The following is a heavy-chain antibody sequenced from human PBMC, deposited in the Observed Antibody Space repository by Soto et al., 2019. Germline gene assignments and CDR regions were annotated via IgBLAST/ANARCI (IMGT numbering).Heavy chain of an antibody. CDR3: ASRTVTTVY. J-gene: IGHJ4*02. CDR2: IYYSGST. D-gene: IGHD4-17*01. V-gene: IGHV4-59*01. Sequence: PSDTLSLTCTVSGGSISIYYWSWIRQPPGKGLEWIGYIYYSGSTNYNPSLKSRVTISVDTSKNQFSLKLSSVTAADTAVYSCASRTVTTVYWGQGTLVTVSS. CDR1: GGSISIYY.